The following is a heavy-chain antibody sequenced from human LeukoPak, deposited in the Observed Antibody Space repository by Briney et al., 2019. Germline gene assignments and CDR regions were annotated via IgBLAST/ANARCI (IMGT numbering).Heavy chain of an antibody. CDR1: GFTFSSYA. Sequence: SGGSLRLSCAASGFTFSSYAMHWVRQAPGKGLEWVAVISYDGSNKYYADSVKGRFTISRDNSKNTLYLQMNSLRPEDTAVYYCARDLTYSGYDGPATYYYYGMDVWGQGTTVTVSS. V-gene: IGHV3-30*04. CDR2: ISYDGSNK. J-gene: IGHJ6*02. CDR3: ARDLTYSGYDGPATYYYYGMDV. D-gene: IGHD5-12*01.